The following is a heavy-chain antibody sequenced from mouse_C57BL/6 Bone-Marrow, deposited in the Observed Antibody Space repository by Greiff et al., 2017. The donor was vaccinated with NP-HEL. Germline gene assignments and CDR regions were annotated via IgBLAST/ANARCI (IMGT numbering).Heavy chain of an antibody. CDR1: GFTFSDYY. CDR2: ISNGGGST. D-gene: IGHD2-12*01. V-gene: IGHV5-12*01. CDR3: ARDYSDSFAY. Sequence: EVHLVESGGGLVQPGGSLKLSCAASGFTFSDYYMYWVRQTPEKRLEWVAYISNGGGSTYYPDTVKGRFTISRDNAKNTLYLQMSRLKSEDTAMYYCARDYSDSFAYWGQGTLVTVSA. J-gene: IGHJ3*01.